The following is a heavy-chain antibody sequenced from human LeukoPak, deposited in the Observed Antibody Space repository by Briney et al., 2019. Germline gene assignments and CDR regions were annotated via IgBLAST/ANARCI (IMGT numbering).Heavy chain of an antibody. CDR2: ISGSGGST. CDR3: AKDSIVVVPAAIFSWDRVVNWFDP. Sequence: GGSLRLSCAASGFTFSSYAMSWVRQAPGKGLEWVSAISGSGGSTYYADSVKGRFTISRDNSKNTLYLQMNSLRAEDTAVYYCAKDSIVVVPAAIFSWDRVVNWFDPWGQGTLVTVSS. D-gene: IGHD2-2*01. V-gene: IGHV3-23*01. CDR1: GFTFSSYA. J-gene: IGHJ5*02.